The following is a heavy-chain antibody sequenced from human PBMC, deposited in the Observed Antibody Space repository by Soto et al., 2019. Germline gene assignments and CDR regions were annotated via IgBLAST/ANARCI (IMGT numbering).Heavy chain of an antibody. J-gene: IGHJ3*02. CDR3: ARILAPTVTSPYAFDI. D-gene: IGHD4-17*01. Sequence: QVTLKESGPVLVKPTETLTLTCTVSGFSLSNARMGVSWIRQPPGKALEWLAHIFSNDEKSYSPSLKSRLTICKDTSKSQVVLTMTNMDPVDTARYYCARILAPTVTSPYAFDIWGQGTMVTVSS. V-gene: IGHV2-26*01. CDR2: IFSNDEK. CDR1: GFSLSNARMG.